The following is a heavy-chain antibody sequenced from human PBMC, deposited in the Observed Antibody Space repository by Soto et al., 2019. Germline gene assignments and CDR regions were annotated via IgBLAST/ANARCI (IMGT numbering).Heavy chain of an antibody. J-gene: IGHJ5*02. CDR1: GGTFSSYT. D-gene: IGHD6-6*01. CDR2: IIPILGIA. CDR3: ARDPGSSPRGYWFDP. Sequence: QVQLVQSGAEVKKPGSSVKVSCKASGGTFSSYTISWVRQAPGQGLEWMGRIIPILGIANYAQKFQGRVTITADKSTSTAYMELSSLRSEDTAVYYCARDPGSSPRGYWFDPWGQGTLATVSS. V-gene: IGHV1-69*08.